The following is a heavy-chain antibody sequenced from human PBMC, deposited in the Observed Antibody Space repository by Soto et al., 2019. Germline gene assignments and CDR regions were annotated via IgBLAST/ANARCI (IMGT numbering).Heavy chain of an antibody. V-gene: IGHV4-39*01. D-gene: IGHD6-13*01. J-gene: IGHJ5*02. Sequence: QLQLQESGPGLVKPSETLSLTCTVSGGSISSSSYYWGWIRQPPGKGLEWIGSIYYSGSTYYNPSLKSRVTLSVDTSMNQFALRLSSVTAADTAVYYCARAFWGIAAAGPKNWFDPWGQGTLVTVCS. CDR3: ARAFWGIAAAGPKNWFDP. CDR1: GGSISSSSYY. CDR2: IYYSGST.